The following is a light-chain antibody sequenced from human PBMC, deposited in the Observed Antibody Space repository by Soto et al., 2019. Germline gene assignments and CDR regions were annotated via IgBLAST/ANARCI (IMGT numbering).Light chain of an antibody. CDR1: QGIGNA. Sequence: AIQMTKCPFSLSAAVVDRVSISCLASQGIGNALGWYQQKPGKPPKVLIYGASNLQSGVPPRFSGSGSGTDFTLAISSVQPEDSATYYCLQNINYPWTFGQGTKVDIK. J-gene: IGKJ1*01. V-gene: IGKV1-6*01. CDR2: GAS. CDR3: LQNINYPWT.